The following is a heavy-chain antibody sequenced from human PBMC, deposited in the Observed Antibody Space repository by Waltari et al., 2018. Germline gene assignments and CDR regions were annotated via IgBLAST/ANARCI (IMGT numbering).Heavy chain of an antibody. CDR1: GYSISSSGFY. D-gene: IGHD3-16*01. CDR2: IYYAVIT. J-gene: IGHJ5*02. CDR3: AAGNPTRSYDLDA. V-gene: IGHV4-39*01. Sequence: QPQLQESGPGLVKPSETLSLTCNVSGYSISSSGFYWVWIRQSPGKGLEWIGSIYYAVITNDSPTLRSRVIIPADTAKNQFSLKLTSVTAADTAVYYCAAGNPTRSYDLDAWGQGILVTASS.